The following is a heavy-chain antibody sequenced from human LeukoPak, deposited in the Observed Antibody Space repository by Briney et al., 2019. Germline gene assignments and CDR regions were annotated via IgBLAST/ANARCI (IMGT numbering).Heavy chain of an antibody. CDR3: ARGGYSYQYSMDV. CDR2: IYTSGST. D-gene: IGHD5-18*01. Sequence: PSETLYLTCTVSGGSISSYYWSWIRQPAGKGLEWMGRIYTSGSTNYNPSLKSRVTMSVDTSKNQFSLKLSSVTAADTAVYYCARGGYSYQYSMDVWGKGTTVTVSS. V-gene: IGHV4-4*07. CDR1: GGSISSYY. J-gene: IGHJ6*03.